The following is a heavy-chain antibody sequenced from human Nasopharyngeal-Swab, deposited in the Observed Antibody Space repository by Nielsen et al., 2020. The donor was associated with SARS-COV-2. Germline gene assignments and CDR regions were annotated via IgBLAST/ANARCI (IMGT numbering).Heavy chain of an antibody. CDR2: LNGDATAV. Sequence: ESLKISCAGSGFPFSSSWLHWVRQAPGEGLVWVARLNGDATAVDYADSVKGRFTISRDNAKNTLYLQMNGLRGEDTAIYYCARAGEYRFDYWGQGTLVTVSS. D-gene: IGHD7-27*01. J-gene: IGHJ4*02. CDR1: GFPFSSSW. CDR3: ARAGEYRFDY. V-gene: IGHV3-74*01.